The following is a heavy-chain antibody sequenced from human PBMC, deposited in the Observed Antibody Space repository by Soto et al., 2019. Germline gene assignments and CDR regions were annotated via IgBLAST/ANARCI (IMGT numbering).Heavy chain of an antibody. CDR3: AKDFNQQWPYTDAFDI. J-gene: IGHJ3*02. V-gene: IGHV4-31*03. CDR2: IYYSGST. D-gene: IGHD6-19*01. Sequence: PSETLSLTCTVSGGSISSGGYYWSWIRQHPGKGLEWIGYIYYSGSTYYNPSLKSRVTISVDTSKNQFSLKLSSVTAEDTAVYYCAKDFNQQWPYTDAFDIWGQGTMVTVSS. CDR1: GGSISSGGYY.